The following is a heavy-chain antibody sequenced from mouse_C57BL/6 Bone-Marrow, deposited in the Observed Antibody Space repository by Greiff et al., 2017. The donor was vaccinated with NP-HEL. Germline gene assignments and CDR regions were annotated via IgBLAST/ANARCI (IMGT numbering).Heavy chain of an antibody. CDR1: GFNIKNTY. J-gene: IGHJ3*01. CDR3: APYDYDAY. D-gene: IGHD2-4*01. V-gene: IGHV14-3*01. CDR2: IDPANGNT. Sequence: EVQLQQSVAELVRPGASVKLSCTASGFNIKNTYIHWVKQRPEQGLEWIGRIDPANGNTKYAPKFQGKATITADTSSNTAYLQLSSLTSEDTAIYYCAPYDYDAYWGQGTLVTVSA.